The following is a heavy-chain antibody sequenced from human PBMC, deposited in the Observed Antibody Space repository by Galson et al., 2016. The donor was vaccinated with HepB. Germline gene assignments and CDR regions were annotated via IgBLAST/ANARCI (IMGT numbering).Heavy chain of an antibody. CDR2: ISYSGGT. D-gene: IGHD3-10*01. V-gene: IGHV4-31*03. Sequence: TLSLTCTVSGGSIRSGSYYWSWIRQHPGKGLEWIGYISYSGGTYYNPSLKSRVTILVDTSKNQFSLKLSSVTAADTAVYYCASGMVRGVKRFDYWGQGTLVTVSS. CDR1: GGSIRSGSYY. J-gene: IGHJ4*02. CDR3: ASGMVRGVKRFDY.